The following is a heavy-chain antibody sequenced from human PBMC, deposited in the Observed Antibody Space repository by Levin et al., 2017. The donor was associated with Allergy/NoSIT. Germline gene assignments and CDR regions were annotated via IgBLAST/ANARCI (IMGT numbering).Heavy chain of an antibody. CDR3: AREAGQAYFDY. CDR2: LSSLFLP. V-gene: IGHV4-59*01. Sequence: PSSTLSLTCTVSGGSISSYYWSWIRQPPGKGLEWLLSLSSLFLPPSPPSLPSRVTISVDTSKNQFSLKLSSVTAADTAVYYCAREAGQAYFDYWGQGTLVTVSS. J-gene: IGHJ4*02. CDR1: GGSISSYY. D-gene: IGHD6-19*01.